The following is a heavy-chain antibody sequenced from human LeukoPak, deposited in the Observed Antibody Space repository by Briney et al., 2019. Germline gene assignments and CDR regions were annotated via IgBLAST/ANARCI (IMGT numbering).Heavy chain of an antibody. CDR3: ARLYPEDY. V-gene: IGHV3-9*01. CDR1: GFTFDDYA. J-gene: IGHJ4*02. D-gene: IGHD2/OR15-2a*01. Sequence: GGSLRLSCAASGFTFDDYAMHWVRQAPGKGLEWVSGISWNSGSIGYADSVKGRFTISRDNAKNSLYLQMNSLRAEDTAVYYCARLYPEDYWGQGTLVTVSS. CDR2: ISWNSGSI.